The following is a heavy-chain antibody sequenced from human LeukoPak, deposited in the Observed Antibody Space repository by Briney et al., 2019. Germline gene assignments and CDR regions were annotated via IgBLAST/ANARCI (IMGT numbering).Heavy chain of an antibody. Sequence: GGSLRLSCAASGFTVSSNYMSWVRQAPGKGLEWVSSVSSSSNYIYYADSVKGRFTISRDNAKNSVYLQMNSLRAEDTAVYYCARLGFGESTYYFDYWGQGTLVTVSS. J-gene: IGHJ4*02. CDR1: GFTVSSNY. D-gene: IGHD3-10*01. CDR2: VSSSSNYI. CDR3: ARLGFGESTYYFDY. V-gene: IGHV3-21*06.